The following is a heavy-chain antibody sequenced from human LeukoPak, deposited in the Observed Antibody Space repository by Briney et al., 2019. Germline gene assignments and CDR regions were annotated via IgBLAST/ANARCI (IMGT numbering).Heavy chain of an antibody. Sequence: GGSLRLSCAASGFIFSNYAMGWVRQAPGEGLEWVSSISGSGGSSFYADSVKGRFTVSRDNSKKTLYLQMNSLRAEDTAIYYCAKGTWIGSGTYYEPSRYFDYWGQGTPVTTSS. CDR1: GFIFSNYA. CDR3: AKGTWIGSGTYYEPSRYFDY. D-gene: IGHD3-10*01. J-gene: IGHJ4*02. CDR2: ISGSGGSS. V-gene: IGHV3-23*01.